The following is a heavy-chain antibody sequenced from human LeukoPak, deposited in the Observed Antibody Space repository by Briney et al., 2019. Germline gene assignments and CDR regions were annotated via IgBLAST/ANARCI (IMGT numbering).Heavy chain of an antibody. D-gene: IGHD3-22*01. V-gene: IGHV1-2*02. CDR2: INPNSGGT. J-gene: IGHJ4*02. CDR1: GYTFTGYY. Sequence: ASVKVSCKASGYTFTGYYMHWVRQAPGQGLEWMGWINPNSGGTNYAQKFQGGVTMTRDTSISIAYMELSRLRSDDPAVYYWARDFLGGGDSSGPDYWGQGTLVTVSS. CDR3: ARDFLGGGDSSGPDY.